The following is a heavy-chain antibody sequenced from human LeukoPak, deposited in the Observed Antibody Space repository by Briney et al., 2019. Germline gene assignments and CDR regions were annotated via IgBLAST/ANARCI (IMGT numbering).Heavy chain of an antibody. V-gene: IGHV4-39*07. Sequence: SETLSLTCTVSGGSISSSSYYWGWIRQPPGKGLEWIGSIYYSGSTNYNPSLKSRVTISVDTSKNQFSLKLSSVTAADTAVYYCARGGTYYYDSSGYYSWYYFDYWGQGTLVTVSS. J-gene: IGHJ4*02. D-gene: IGHD3-22*01. CDR1: GGSISSSSYY. CDR2: IYYSGST. CDR3: ARGGTYYYDSSGYYSWYYFDY.